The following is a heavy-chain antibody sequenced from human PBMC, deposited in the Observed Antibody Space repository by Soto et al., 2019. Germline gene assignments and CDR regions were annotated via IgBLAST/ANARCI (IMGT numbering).Heavy chain of an antibody. CDR2: IVVGSGNT. Sequence: QMQLVQSGPEVKKPGTSVKVSCKASGFTFSSSAVQWVRQARGQRLEWIGWIVVGSGNTDYAQKFKERVTITRDMSTSTAYMELSSLRSEDTAVYYCAEDKGNSHGYGNYWGQGTLVTVSS. V-gene: IGHV1-58*01. J-gene: IGHJ4*02. CDR1: GFTFSSSA. D-gene: IGHD3-22*01. CDR3: AEDKGNSHGYGNY.